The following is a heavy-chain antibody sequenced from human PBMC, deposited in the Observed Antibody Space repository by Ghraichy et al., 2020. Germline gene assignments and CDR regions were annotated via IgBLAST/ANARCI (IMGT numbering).Heavy chain of an antibody. CDR3: ARSSNWFNWFDP. J-gene: IGHJ5*02. CDR2: IKEDGSEK. D-gene: IGHD6-13*01. Sequence: LSLTCAASGFTFSSFWMSWVRQAPGRGLEWVANIKEDGSEKYYVDSVKGRFTISRDNAKNSLYLQMNSLRADDTAVYYCARSSNWFNWFDPWGQGTLVTVSP. CDR1: GFTFSSFW. V-gene: IGHV3-7*01.